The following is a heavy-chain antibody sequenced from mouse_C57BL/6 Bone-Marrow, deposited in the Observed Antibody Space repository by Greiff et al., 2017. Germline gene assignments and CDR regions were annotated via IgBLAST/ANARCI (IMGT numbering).Heavy chain of an antibody. CDR3: ARRPRTITTVVATRVDY. CDR1: GYTFTSYW. Sequence: QVQLQQPGAELVKPGASVKLSCKASGYTFTSYWMHWVKQRPGQGLEWIGMIHPNSGSTNYNEKFKSKATLTVDKSSSTAYMQLSSLTSEDSAVYYCARRPRTITTVVATRVDYWGQGTTLTVSS. CDR2: IHPNSGST. V-gene: IGHV1-64*01. D-gene: IGHD1-1*01. J-gene: IGHJ2*01.